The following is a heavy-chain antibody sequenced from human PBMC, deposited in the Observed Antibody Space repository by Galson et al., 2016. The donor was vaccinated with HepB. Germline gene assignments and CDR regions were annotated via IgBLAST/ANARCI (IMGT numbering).Heavy chain of an antibody. J-gene: IGHJ6*02. CDR3: AREIAAALYYFFGRDV. V-gene: IGHV1-69*01. CDR1: GGTFSSYA. Sequence: VKVSCKASGGTFSSYAINWVRQAPGQGLEWMGGIIPIFGTVNYAQKFQGRVTITADEFTSTVYMELSSLRSEDTAVYYCAREIAAALYYFFGRDVWGQGTTVTVSS. CDR2: IIPIFGTV. D-gene: IGHD6-13*01.